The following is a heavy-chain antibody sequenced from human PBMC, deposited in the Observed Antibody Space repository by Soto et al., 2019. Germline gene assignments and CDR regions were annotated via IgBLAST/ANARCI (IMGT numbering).Heavy chain of an antibody. J-gene: IGHJ2*01. CDR3: AREVATKYWYFDL. CDR1: GYTFTSYG. CDR2: ISAYNGNT. Sequence: ASVKGYCKASGYTFTSYGIIWVRQAPGQGLEWMGWISAYNGNTNYAQKLQGRVTMTTDTSTSTAYMELRSLRSDDTAVYYCAREVATKYWYFDLWGRGTLVTVSS. D-gene: IGHD5-12*01. V-gene: IGHV1-18*01.